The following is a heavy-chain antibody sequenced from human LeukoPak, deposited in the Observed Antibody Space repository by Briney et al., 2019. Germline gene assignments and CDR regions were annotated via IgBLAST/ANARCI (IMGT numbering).Heavy chain of an antibody. D-gene: IGHD3-10*01. CDR1: GFTFSSYA. CDR2: ISGSGGST. Sequence: GGSLRLSCAASGFTFSSYAMSWVRQAPGKGLEWVSAISGSGGSTYYADSVKGRFTISRDNSKNTLYLQMNSLRAEDTAVYYCARFSSSGYYGMDVWGQGTTVTVSS. J-gene: IGHJ6*02. V-gene: IGHV3-23*01. CDR3: ARFSSSGYYGMDV.